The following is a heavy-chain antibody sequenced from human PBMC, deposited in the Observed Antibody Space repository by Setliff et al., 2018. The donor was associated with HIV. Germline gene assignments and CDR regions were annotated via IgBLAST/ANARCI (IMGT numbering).Heavy chain of an antibody. Sequence: ASVKVSCKASGYTFPNYGISWVRQAPGQGLEWMGWVSAYNGLTNYAQNLQGRVTMTTDTSSTTAFLELRSLGSEDTAVYYCARGLRGVIKGRYYYMDVWGKGTTVTVSS. CDR2: VSAYNGLT. J-gene: IGHJ6*03. CDR3: ARGLRGVIKGRYYYMDV. D-gene: IGHD3-10*01. CDR1: GYTFPNYG. V-gene: IGHV1-18*01.